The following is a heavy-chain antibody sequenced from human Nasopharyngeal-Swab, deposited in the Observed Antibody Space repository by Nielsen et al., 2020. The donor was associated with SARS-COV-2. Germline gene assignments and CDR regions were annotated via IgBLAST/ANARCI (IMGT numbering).Heavy chain of an antibody. CDR2: TLYRSKWYN. V-gene: IGHV6-1*01. CDR1: GDSVSSHSAG. D-gene: IGHD3-3*01. J-gene: IGHJ4*02. Sequence: SQTLSLTCAISGDSVSSHSAGWNWIRQSPSRGLEWLGRTLYRSKWYNDYAESVKSRIAVNPDTSKNQFSLQLNSVTPEDTAAYYCARGRDFSFDSWGQGTLVTASS. CDR3: ARGRDFSFDS.